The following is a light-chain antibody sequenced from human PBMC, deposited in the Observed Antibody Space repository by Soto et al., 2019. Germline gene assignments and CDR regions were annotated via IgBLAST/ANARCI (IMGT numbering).Light chain of an antibody. Sequence: EIVMTQSPLSLPVTPGEPASISCRSRQSLLQSNGNNQLGWVLQKPGQSPQLLMNLGSSRASGVPDRFSGRGSGTDFTLKISRVEPEDVGVYYCMQVLHTPPTFGGGTKVEIK. CDR3: MQVLHTPPT. J-gene: IGKJ4*01. CDR1: QSLLQSNGNNQ. CDR2: LGS. V-gene: IGKV2-28*01.